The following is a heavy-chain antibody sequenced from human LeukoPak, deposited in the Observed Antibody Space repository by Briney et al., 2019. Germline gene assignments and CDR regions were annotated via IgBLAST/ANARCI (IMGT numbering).Heavy chain of an antibody. CDR2: ISSGATTI. V-gene: IGHV3-48*03. CDR1: GFTFSGYE. Sequence: GGSLRLSCAASGFTFSGYEMNWVRQAPGKGLEWVSYISSGATTIYYADSVTGRFTISRDNAKNSLYLQMNSLRAEDTAFYYCARDGSGWYLFDYWGQGTLVTVSS. D-gene: IGHD6-19*01. CDR3: ARDGSGWYLFDY. J-gene: IGHJ4*02.